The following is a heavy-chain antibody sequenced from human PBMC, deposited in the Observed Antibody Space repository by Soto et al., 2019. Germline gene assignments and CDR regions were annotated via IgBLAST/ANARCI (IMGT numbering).Heavy chain of an antibody. V-gene: IGHV4-34*01. CDR1: GGSFSGYY. CDR3: ASAIGDYPSYYFDY. D-gene: IGHD4-17*01. CDR2: INHSGST. Sequence: PSETLSLTCAVYGGSFSGYYWSWIRQPPGKGLEWIGEINHSGSTNYNPSLKSRVTISVDTSKNQFSLKLSSVTVADTAVYYCASAIGDYPSYYFDYWGQGTLVTVSS. J-gene: IGHJ4*02.